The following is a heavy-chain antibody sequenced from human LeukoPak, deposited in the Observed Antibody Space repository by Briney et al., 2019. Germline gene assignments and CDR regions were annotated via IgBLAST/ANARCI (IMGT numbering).Heavy chain of an antibody. CDR1: GLSFGDSG. D-gene: IGHD6-19*01. J-gene: IGHJ4*02. V-gene: IGHV3-30*18. Sequence: GGSLRLSCAASGLSFGDSGTHWVRQAPGKGLEWVAVISYDGKNKYYADSVKGRFTVSRDNSMNTLFLQMNSLRTEDTAVYYCAKNGYSSGWYMYYFDYWGQGILVTVSS. CDR2: ISYDGKNK. CDR3: AKNGYSSGWYMYYFDY.